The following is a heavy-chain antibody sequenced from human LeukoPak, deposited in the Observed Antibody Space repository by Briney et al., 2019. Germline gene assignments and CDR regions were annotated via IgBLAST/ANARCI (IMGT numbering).Heavy chain of an antibody. CDR3: ARRGTGHGMDV. V-gene: IGHV3-7*01. CDR1: GFIFSGSW. CDR2: IKKDGSEK. Sequence: GGSLRLSCTASGFIFSGSWMAWIRQAPGKGLEWVAIIKKDGSEKYYVDSMKGRFTISRDNAKNTLFLQMNSLRAEDTAVYYCARRGTGHGMDVWGQGTTIIVSS. J-gene: IGHJ6*02. D-gene: IGHD1-1*01.